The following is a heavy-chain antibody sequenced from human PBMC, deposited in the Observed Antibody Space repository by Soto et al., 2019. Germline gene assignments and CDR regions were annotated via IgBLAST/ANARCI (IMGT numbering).Heavy chain of an antibody. D-gene: IGHD1-26*01. CDR2: ISYSGIA. V-gene: IGHV4-31*03. CDR3: ARVSGRYVFDY. J-gene: IGHJ4*02. CDR1: GDSISSGGHY. Sequence: TLSLTCSVSGDSISSGGHYWSWIRQHPGKGPEWIGYISYSGIAYYNPSLESRFTISVDTSKNQFSLSLTSVTAADTAVFYCARVSGRYVFDYWGQGTLVTVSS.